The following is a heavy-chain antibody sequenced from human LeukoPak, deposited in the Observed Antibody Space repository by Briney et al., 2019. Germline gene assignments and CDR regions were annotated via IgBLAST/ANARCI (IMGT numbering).Heavy chain of an antibody. V-gene: IGHV3-23*01. CDR3: ASPLALGIFSWLVS. D-gene: IGHD3-3*01. Sequence: GRSLRLSCAGSGFTFSTYAMTWVRQAPGKGLEWVSSMSGGGGSTFYADSVKGRFTMSRDISKNTLYLQMNSLRADDTAVYYCASPLALGIFSWLVSWGQGTLSPSP. CDR1: GFTFSTYA. J-gene: IGHJ4*02. CDR2: MSGGGGST.